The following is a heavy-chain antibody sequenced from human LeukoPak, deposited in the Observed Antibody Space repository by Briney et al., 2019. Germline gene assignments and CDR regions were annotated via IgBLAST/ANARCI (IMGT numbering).Heavy chain of an antibody. CDR2: ISSSSSYI. D-gene: IGHD2-2*01. V-gene: IGHV3-21*01. CDR1: GFTFSSYS. J-gene: IGHJ6*03. Sequence: GGSLRLSCAASGFTFSSYSMNWVRQAPGKGLEWVSSISSSSSYIYYADSVKGRFTISRDNAKNSLYLQMNSLRAEDTSVYYCARAIVVVPAATYYMDVWGKGTTVTVSS. CDR3: ARAIVVVPAATYYMDV.